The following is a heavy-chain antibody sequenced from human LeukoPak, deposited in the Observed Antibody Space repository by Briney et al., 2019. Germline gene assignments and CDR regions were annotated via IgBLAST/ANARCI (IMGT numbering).Heavy chain of an antibody. D-gene: IGHD6-6*01. J-gene: IGHJ6*02. CDR3: ARDEYSSSSSFLSEPFYYYGMDV. CDR1: GFTFSDYY. CDR2: ISSSGSTI. V-gene: IGHV3-11*01. Sequence: GGSLRLSCAASGFTFSDYYMSWIRQAPGKGLEWVSYISSSGSTIYHADSVKGRFTISRDNAKNSLYLQMNSLRAEDTAVYYCARDEYSSSSSFLSEPFYYYGMDVWGQGTTVTVSS.